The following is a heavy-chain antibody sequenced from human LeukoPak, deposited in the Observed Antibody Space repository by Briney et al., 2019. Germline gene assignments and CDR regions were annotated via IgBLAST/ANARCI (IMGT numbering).Heavy chain of an antibody. D-gene: IGHD6-19*01. CDR2: IYSGGST. Sequence: GGSLRLSCAASGFTVSSNYMSWVRQAPGKGLEWASVIYSGGSTYYADSVKGRFTISRDNSKNTLYLQMNSLRAEDTAVYYCARGESIAVAGLDYWGQGTLVTVSS. CDR3: ARGESIAVAGLDY. CDR1: GFTVSSNY. J-gene: IGHJ4*02. V-gene: IGHV3-66*02.